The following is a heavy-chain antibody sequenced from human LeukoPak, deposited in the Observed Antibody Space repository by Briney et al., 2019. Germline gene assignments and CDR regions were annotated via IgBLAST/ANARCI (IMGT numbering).Heavy chain of an antibody. CDR1: GFTFSSYS. V-gene: IGHV3-21*01. D-gene: IGHD3-10*02. Sequence: GGSLRLSCTASGFTFSSYSMNWVRQAPGKGLEWVSSISSSSSYIYYADSVKGRFTISRDNAKNSLYLQMNSLRAEDTAVYYCATVSRHVFDYWGQGTLVTVSS. CDR3: ATVSRHVFDY. J-gene: IGHJ4*02. CDR2: ISSSSSYI.